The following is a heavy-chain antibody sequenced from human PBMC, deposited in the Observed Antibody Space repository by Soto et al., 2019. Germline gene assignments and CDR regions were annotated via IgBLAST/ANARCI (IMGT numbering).Heavy chain of an antibody. CDR2: IWYDGSDK. D-gene: IGHD3-16*01. J-gene: IGHJ4*02. CDR1: GFTFSGFG. V-gene: IGHV3-33*01. Sequence: PGGALRLSCAASGFTFSGFGMHWVRQAPGKGLEWVAIIWYDGSDKYYADSVKGRFTISRDNSKNTLYLRMNSLRAEDTAVYHCAFGNLSYYFDFWGQGAPVPVSS. CDR3: AFGNLSYYFDF.